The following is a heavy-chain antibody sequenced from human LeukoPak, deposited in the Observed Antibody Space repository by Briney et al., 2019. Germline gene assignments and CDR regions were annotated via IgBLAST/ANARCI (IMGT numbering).Heavy chain of an antibody. CDR1: GPRFTGYY. CDR2: IKPNAGGR. CDR3: ATAVRLRGSRGIDA. J-gene: IGHJ6*02. V-gene: IGHV1-2*02. D-gene: IGHD2-21*01. Sequence: GASVTVSCTPSGPRFTGYYIYWLRLAPGPGKERLGGIKPNAGGRDYAQKFQSRVTMTRHKSITTAYTAVSGLRSDATATSYCATAVRLRGSRGIDAWGQGTTVTVSS.